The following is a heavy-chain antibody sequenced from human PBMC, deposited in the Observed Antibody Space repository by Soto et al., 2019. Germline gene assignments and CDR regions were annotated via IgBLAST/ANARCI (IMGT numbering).Heavy chain of an antibody. J-gene: IGHJ6*02. V-gene: IGHV1-3*04. CDR1: GYSFSDYT. Sequence: QVHLVQSGAEVKKPGASVKVSCKASGYSFSDYTIHWVRRAPGQPPEWMARINTGTASTEYSQKFQGRVTITRDTSATTAYMVLSSLRSEDTAVYSCARGPQDSYGMDVWGQGTTVTVS. CDR3: ARGPQDSYGMDV. CDR2: INTGTAST.